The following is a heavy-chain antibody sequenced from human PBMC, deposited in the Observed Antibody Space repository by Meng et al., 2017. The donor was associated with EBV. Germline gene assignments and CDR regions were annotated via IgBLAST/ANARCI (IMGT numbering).Heavy chain of an antibody. Sequence: QVQLVQSAAEVTKPGSSVKVSCKTSGGPFRYYAISWVRQAPGQGLEWLGGFLPRLGAPNYAQKFHGRVKITADESTSTHYMDLSSLRSEDTAIYYGASESGRGYTPDYWGQGTLVTVSS. CDR2: FLPRLGAP. CDR3: ASESGRGYTPDY. CDR1: GGPFRYYA. J-gene: IGHJ4*02. D-gene: IGHD3-10*01. V-gene: IGHV1-69*01.